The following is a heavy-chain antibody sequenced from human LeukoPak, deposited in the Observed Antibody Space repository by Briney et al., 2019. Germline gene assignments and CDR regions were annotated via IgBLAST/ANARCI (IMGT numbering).Heavy chain of an antibody. V-gene: IGHV3-30*02. CDR2: IRYDGNNK. Sequence: GGSLRLSCAASGFTFSSYGMHWVRQAPGKGLEWVAFIRYDGNNKYYADSVKGRFTISRDNAKNSLYLQMNSLRAEDTAVYHCARGLTVSTFWYLDLWGRGTLVTVSS. J-gene: IGHJ2*01. D-gene: IGHD4-17*01. CDR3: ARGLTVSTFWYLDL. CDR1: GFTFSSYG.